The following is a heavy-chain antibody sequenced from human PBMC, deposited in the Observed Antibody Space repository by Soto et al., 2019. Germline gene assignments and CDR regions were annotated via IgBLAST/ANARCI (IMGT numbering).Heavy chain of an antibody. CDR3: ARGDWAGYCSSGSCYGNWFDP. CDR1: GYTFTSYD. J-gene: IGHJ5*02. CDR2: MNPNSGNT. D-gene: IGHD2-15*01. Sequence: QVQLVQSGAEVKKPGASVKVSCKASGYTFTSYDINWVRQATGQGLEWMGWMNPNSGNTGYAQKFQGRVTMTRNTSISTAYMELSSLRSEDTAVYYCARGDWAGYCSSGSCYGNWFDPWGQGTLVTVSS. V-gene: IGHV1-8*01.